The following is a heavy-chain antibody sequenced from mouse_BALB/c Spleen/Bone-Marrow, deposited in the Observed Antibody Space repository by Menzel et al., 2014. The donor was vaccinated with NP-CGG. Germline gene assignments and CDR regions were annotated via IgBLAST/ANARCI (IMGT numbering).Heavy chain of an antibody. J-gene: IGHJ1*01. CDR3: GRSGYYGSSYFDV. CDR1: GYSFTGYF. CDR2: INPYNGDT. V-gene: IGHV1-37*01. D-gene: IGHD1-1*01. Sequence: VQLQQPGPELVKPGASVKISCKASGYSFTGYFINWVKQSHGKSLEWIGRINPYNGDTFYNQKFKGKATLTVDKSSSTAHMELLSLTSEDSAVYYCGRSGYYGSSYFDVWGAGTTVTVSS.